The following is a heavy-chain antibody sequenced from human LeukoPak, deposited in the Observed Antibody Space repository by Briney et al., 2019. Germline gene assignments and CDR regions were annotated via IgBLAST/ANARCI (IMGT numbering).Heavy chain of an antibody. J-gene: IGHJ4*02. CDR3: ARALGILEPFDY. V-gene: IGHV1-8*03. D-gene: IGHD3-3*01. Sequence: ASVKVSCKASGYTFTSYDTNWVRQATGQGLEWRGWMDPNSGNTGYAQKFQGRVTITRNTSISTAYMELSSLRSEDTAVYYCARALGILEPFDYWGQGTLVTVSS. CDR1: GYTFTSYD. CDR2: MDPNSGNT.